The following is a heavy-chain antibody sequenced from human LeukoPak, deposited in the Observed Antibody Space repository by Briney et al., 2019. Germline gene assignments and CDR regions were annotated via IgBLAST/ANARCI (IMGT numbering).Heavy chain of an antibody. CDR2: ISYDGSNK. CDR1: GFTFSSYG. D-gene: IGHD6-6*01. J-gene: IGHJ4*02. CDR3: AKLLGSSSSQTY. V-gene: IGHV3-30*18. Sequence: GGSLRLSCAASGFTFSSYGMHWVRQAPGKGLEWVAVISYDGSNKYYADSVKGRFTISRDNSKNTLYLQMNSLSAEDTAVYYCAKLLGSSSSQTYWGQGTLVTVSS.